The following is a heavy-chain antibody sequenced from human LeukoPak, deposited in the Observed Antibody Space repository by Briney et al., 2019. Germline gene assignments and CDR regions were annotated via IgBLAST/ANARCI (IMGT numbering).Heavy chain of an antibody. CDR3: ARPYCSSTSCYMGVGGAFDI. J-gene: IGHJ3*02. CDR2: ISSSSSYI. D-gene: IGHD2-2*02. CDR1: GFTFSNYA. V-gene: IGHV3-21*01. Sequence: GGSLRLSCAASGFTFSNYAMNWVRQAPGKGLEWVSSISSSSSYIYYADSVKGRFTISRDNAKNSLYLQMNSLRAEDTAVYYCARPYCSSTSCYMGVGGAFDIWGQGTMVTVSS.